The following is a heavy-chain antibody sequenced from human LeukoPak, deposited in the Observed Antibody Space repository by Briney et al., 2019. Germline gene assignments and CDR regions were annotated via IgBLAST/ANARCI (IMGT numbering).Heavy chain of an antibody. V-gene: IGHV4-59*12. CDR1: GGSITSYY. CDR3: ARWGYYYDSSVNAFDI. J-gene: IGHJ3*02. CDR2: IYYTGST. D-gene: IGHD3-22*01. Sequence: SETLSLTCTVSGGSITSYYWSWIRQPPGKGLEWIGYIYYTGSTNYNPSLKSRVTISVDTSKNQFSLKLSSVTAADTAVYYCARWGYYYDSSVNAFDIWGQGTMVTVSS.